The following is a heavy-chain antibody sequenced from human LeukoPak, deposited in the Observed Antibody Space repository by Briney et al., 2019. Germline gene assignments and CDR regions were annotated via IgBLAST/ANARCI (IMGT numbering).Heavy chain of an antibody. D-gene: IGHD1-26*01. Sequence: SETLSLTCTVSGASLSRDYWTWIRQPPGKGLEWIGYIYNGGSTTYSPSLNSRVTISLDTSNNQVSLRRSSVTAADTAVYYCAKGGAYGGGADYWGQGTLVTVSS. V-gene: IGHV4-59*01. CDR3: AKGGAYGGGADY. CDR1: GASLSRDY. CDR2: IYNGGST. J-gene: IGHJ4*02.